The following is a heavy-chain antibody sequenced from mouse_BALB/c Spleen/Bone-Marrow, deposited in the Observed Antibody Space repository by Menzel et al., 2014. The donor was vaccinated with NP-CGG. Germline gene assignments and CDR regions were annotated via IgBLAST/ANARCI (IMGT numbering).Heavy chain of an antibody. V-gene: IGHV1-14*01. CDR3: AKAAYYDYDGRAIDY. CDR2: INPYNDVT. D-gene: IGHD2-4*01. J-gene: IGHJ4*01. CDR1: GYTFTSNI. Sequence: VQLQQPGPEPVKPGASVKMSCKASGYTFTSNIINWVKQKPGQGLEWIGYINPYNDVTKYNEKLKGKATLTSDMSSNTAYMELSSLTSEDSAVYYCAKAAYYDYDGRAIDYWGQGTSVIVSS.